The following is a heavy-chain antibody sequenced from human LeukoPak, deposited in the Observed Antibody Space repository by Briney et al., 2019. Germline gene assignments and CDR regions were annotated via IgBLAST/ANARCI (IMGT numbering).Heavy chain of an antibody. CDR1: GYTFTGYY. CDR2: INPNSGGT. Sequence: ASVKVSCKASGYTFTGYYMHWVRQAPGQGLEWMGRINPNSGGTNYAQKFQGRVTMTRDTSISTAYMELSRLRSDATAVYYWERVKWLRETDYWGQGTLVTVSS. J-gene: IGHJ4*02. V-gene: IGHV1-2*06. D-gene: IGHD5-12*01. CDR3: ERVKWLRETDY.